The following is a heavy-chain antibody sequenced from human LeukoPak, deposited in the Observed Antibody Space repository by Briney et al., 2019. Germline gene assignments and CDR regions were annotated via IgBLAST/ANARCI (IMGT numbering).Heavy chain of an antibody. Sequence: PGGSLRLSCAASGFTFSVYYMNWIRQAPGKGLEWVSSISSISTYTAYADSLRGRFTISRDNSNNPLYLQMDSLRVEDTAVYYCARDLAPRSFDYWGQGTLVTVSS. D-gene: IGHD5-24*01. CDR3: ARDLAPRSFDY. CDR2: ISSIST. V-gene: IGHV3-11*06. J-gene: IGHJ4*02. CDR1: GFTFSVYY.